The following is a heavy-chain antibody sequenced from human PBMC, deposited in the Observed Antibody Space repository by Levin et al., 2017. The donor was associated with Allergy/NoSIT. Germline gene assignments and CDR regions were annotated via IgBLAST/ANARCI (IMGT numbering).Heavy chain of an antibody. V-gene: IGHV3-15*01. CDR3: TTGPRGYSSSWFRVDI. CDR1: GFTFSNAW. Sequence: GESLKISCAASGFTFSNAWMSWVRQAPGKGLEWVGRIKSKTDGGTTDYAAPVKGRFTISRDDSKNTLYLQMNSLKTEDTAVYYCTTGPRGYSSSWFRVDIWGQGTMVTVSS. J-gene: IGHJ3*02. D-gene: IGHD6-13*01. CDR2: IKSKTDGGTT.